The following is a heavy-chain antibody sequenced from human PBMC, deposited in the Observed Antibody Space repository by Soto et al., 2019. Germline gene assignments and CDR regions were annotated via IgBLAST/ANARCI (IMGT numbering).Heavy chain of an antibody. Sequence: EVQLVESGGGVVQPGGSLRLSCVASGFIVTTKYISWVRQAPGKGLEWVSVIFPNSNTYYPDSVKGRFTISRDNVKNTVYLQMTSLRADDTAAYYCVKDPWDYWGQGTLVTVSS. CDR3: VKDPWDY. CDR1: GFIVTTKY. V-gene: IGHV3-66*01. J-gene: IGHJ4*02. CDR2: IFPNSNT.